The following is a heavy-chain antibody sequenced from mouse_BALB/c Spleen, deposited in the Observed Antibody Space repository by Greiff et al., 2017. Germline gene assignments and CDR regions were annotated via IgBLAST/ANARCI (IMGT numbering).Heavy chain of an antibody. D-gene: IGHD1-1*02. Sequence: EVMLVESGGGLVQPGGSLKLSCAASGFTFSSYTMSWVRQTPEKRLEWVAYISNGGGSTYYPDTVKGRFTISRDNAKNTLYLQMSSLKSEDTAMYYCARQGNYGGFDVWGAGTTVTVSS. CDR2: ISNGGGST. CDR3: ARQGNYGGFDV. CDR1: GFTFSSYT. V-gene: IGHV5-12-2*01. J-gene: IGHJ1*01.